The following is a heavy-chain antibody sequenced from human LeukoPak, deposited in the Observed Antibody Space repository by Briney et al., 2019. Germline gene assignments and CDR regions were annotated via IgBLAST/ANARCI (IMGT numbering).Heavy chain of an antibody. CDR3: ARYCSGGSCFAGRDGFDI. CDR1: GVTFSTYE. Sequence: GGSLRLSCAPSGVTFSTYEMNGVRPAPGKGGGWVSYISISVSTLYYAASLKGGFPTSRDNAQNSLYLQMNSRRAETTPVYYLARYCSGGSCFAGRDGFDIWGQGTMVTVSS. J-gene: IGHJ3*02. CDR2: ISISVSTL. V-gene: IGHV3-48*03. D-gene: IGHD2-15*01.